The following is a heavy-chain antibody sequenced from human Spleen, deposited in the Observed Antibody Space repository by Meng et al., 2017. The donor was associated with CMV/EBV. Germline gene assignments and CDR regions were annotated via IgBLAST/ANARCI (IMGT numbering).Heavy chain of an antibody. CDR1: GVSVSKDA. CDR3: AKSLDGGSYLDY. J-gene: IGHJ4*02. Sequence: SCGAYGVSVSKDAMSWGRRAPGKGLEWVSGSSGSGGSTYYAESGKGRFTISRDNSKNTMYVQMNSLRVEDTAVYYCAKSLDGGSYLDYWGQGTLVTVSS. V-gene: IGHV3-23*01. CDR2: SSGSGGST. D-gene: IGHD3-16*01.